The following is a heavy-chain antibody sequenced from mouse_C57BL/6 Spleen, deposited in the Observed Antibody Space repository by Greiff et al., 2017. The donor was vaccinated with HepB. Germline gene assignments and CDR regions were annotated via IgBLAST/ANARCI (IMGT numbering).Heavy chain of an antibody. J-gene: IGHJ4*01. CDR2: ISYDGSN. CDR3: ARDQGYYGSSYVAMDY. D-gene: IGHD1-1*01. V-gene: IGHV3-6*01. CDR1: GYSITSGYY. Sequence: DVKLVESGPGLVKPSQSLSLTCSVTGYSITSGYYWNWIRQFPGNKLEWMGYISYDGSNNYNPSLKNRISITRDTSKNQFFLKLNSVTTEDTATYYCARDQGYYGSSYVAMDYWGQGTSVTVSS.